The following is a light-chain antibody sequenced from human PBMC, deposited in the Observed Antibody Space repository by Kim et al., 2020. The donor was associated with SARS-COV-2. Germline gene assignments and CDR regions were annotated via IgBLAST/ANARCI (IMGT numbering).Light chain of an antibody. J-gene: IGLJ2*01. Sequence: VATGQTAAITCSGNKLGDKYAYWYQQKPGQSPILVIYQDRKRPSGIPERFSGSNSGNTVTLRISGTQAMDEADYYCQAWDSSSAVFGGGTQLTVL. CDR3: QAWDSSSAV. CDR2: QDR. V-gene: IGLV3-1*01. CDR1: KLGDKY.